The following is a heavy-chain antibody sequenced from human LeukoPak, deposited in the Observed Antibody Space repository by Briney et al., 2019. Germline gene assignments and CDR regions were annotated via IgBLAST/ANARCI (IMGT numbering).Heavy chain of an antibody. V-gene: IGHV3-74*01. CDR1: GFTFSSYW. D-gene: IGHD3-9*01. CDR2: INSDGSST. Sequence: PGGSLRLSCAASGFTFSSYWMHWVRQAPGKGLVWVSRINSDGSSTTYADSVKGRFTISRDNAKNTLYLPMNSLRAEDTAVYYCASGTRYFDILTGYYRAFDAFDIWGQGTMVTVTS. CDR3: ASGTRYFDILTGYYRAFDAFDI. J-gene: IGHJ3*02.